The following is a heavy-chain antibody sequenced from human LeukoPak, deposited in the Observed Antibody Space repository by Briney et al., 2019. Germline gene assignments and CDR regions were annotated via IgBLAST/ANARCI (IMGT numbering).Heavy chain of an antibody. V-gene: IGHV4-38-2*02. CDR3: ARRIVGDYYYMDV. Sequence: SETLSLTCTVSGYSISSGYYWGWIRQPPGKGLEWIGSIYHSGSTYYNPSLKSRVTISVDTSKNQFSLKLSSVTAADTAVYYCARRIVGDYYYMDVWGEGTTVTVSS. CDR1: GYSISSGYY. J-gene: IGHJ6*03. D-gene: IGHD3-22*01. CDR2: IYHSGST.